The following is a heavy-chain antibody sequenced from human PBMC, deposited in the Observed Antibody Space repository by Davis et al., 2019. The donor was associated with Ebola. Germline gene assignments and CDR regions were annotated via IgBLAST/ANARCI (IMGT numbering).Heavy chain of an antibody. D-gene: IGHD6-6*01. J-gene: IGHJ4*02. V-gene: IGHV3-53*01. CDR3: ARDRRWIAACRFDY. Sequence: DSVKGRFAISRDSSKNTLYLQMNSLRDEDTAVYYCARDRRWIAACRFDYWGQGTLVTVSS.